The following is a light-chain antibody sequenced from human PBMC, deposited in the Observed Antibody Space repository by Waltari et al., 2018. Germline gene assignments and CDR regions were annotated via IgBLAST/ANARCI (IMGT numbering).Light chain of an antibody. J-gene: IGKJ1*01. Sequence: EIVLTQPTGTLSLSPGGRATLSCRASQSVSSNSFALYQQQPGQAPRHLIYNTSQRATGIPDRVTGSEAGTDFTLTFSRLEPENFAVYYCQVSGTSPPGTFGQGTKVDIK. CDR1: QSVSSNS. CDR3: QVSGTSPPGT. V-gene: IGKV3-20*01. CDR2: NTS.